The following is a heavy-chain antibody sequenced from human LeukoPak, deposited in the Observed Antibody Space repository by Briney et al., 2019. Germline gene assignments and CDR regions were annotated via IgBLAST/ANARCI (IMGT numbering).Heavy chain of an antibody. CDR3: ARPYYHGSGSRGSHYYYYMDV. Sequence: GESLKISCKGSGYSFTSYWIGWVRQMPGKGLEWMGIIYPGDSDTRYSPSFQGQVTISADKSISTAYLQWSSLKASDTAMYYCARPYYHGSGSRGSHYYYYMDVWGKGTTVTVSS. J-gene: IGHJ6*03. V-gene: IGHV5-51*01. D-gene: IGHD3-10*01. CDR2: IYPGDSDT. CDR1: GYSFTSYW.